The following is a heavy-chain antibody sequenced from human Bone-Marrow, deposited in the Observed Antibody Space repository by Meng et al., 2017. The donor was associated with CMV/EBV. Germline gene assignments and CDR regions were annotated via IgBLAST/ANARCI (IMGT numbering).Heavy chain of an antibody. J-gene: IGHJ4*02. CDR3: ARVNPRYCSTSSWCFFDL. D-gene: IGHD2-2*01. CDR2: ISGSGGNT. Sequence: FTFSDYAMTWVRQAPGKGLEWVSVISGSGGNTYYADSVKGRFTISRDNSKNTLYLQMNSLSAEDTAVYYCARVNPRYCSTSSWCFFDLWGQGTLVTVSS. V-gene: IGHV3-23*01. CDR1: FTFSDYA.